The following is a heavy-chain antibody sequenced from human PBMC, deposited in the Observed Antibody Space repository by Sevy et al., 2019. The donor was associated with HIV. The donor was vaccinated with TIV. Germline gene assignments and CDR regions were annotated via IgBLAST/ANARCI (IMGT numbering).Heavy chain of an antibody. D-gene: IGHD2-8*01. Sequence: GGALRLSCAASGFTFSNAWMSWVRQAPGKGLEWVGRIRSKTDGGTTDYAAPVKGRFTISRDDSKNTLYLQMDSLKTEDTAVYYCTTGSAPPGTRYWGQGTLVTVSS. CDR2: IRSKTDGGTT. J-gene: IGHJ4*02. V-gene: IGHV3-15*01. CDR3: TTGSAPPGTRY. CDR1: GFTFSNAW.